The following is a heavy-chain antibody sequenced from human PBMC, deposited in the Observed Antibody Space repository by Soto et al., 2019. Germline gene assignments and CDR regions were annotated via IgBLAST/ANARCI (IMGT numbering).Heavy chain of an antibody. V-gene: IGHV1-3*01. CDR2: INAGNGNT. D-gene: IGHD1-26*01. Sequence: ASLKVSCKASGYIFTSYSMHWVRQAPGQRLEWMGWINAGNGNTKYSQKFQGRVTISRHTSASTAYMELSSLRLEDTAVYYCARGATHFDYWGQGTLVTVSS. J-gene: IGHJ4*02. CDR1: GYIFTSYS. CDR3: ARGATHFDY.